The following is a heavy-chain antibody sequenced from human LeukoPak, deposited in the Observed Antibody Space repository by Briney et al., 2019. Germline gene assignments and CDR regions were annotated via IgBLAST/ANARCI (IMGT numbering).Heavy chain of an antibody. D-gene: IGHD2-15*01. J-gene: IGHJ6*02. CDR3: ARESVVVAATRYYYGMDV. CDR1: GGSISSGDYY. V-gene: IGHV4-30-4*01. CDR2: IYYSGST. Sequence: SETLSLTCTVSGGSISSGDYYWSWIRQPPGKGLEWIGYIYYSGSTYYNPSLKSRVTISVDTSKNQFSLKLSSVTAADTAVYYCARESVVVAATRYYYGMDVWGQGTTVTVSS.